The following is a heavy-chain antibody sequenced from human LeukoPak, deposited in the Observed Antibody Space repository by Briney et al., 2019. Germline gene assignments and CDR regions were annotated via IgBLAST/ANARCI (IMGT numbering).Heavy chain of an antibody. V-gene: IGHV4-38-2*02. D-gene: IGHD6-13*01. CDR1: GYSISSGYY. CDR2: IYHSGST. J-gene: IGHJ4*02. Sequence: PSETLSLTCTVSGYSISSGYYWGWIRQPPGKGLEWIGSIYHSGSTYYNPSLKSRVTISVDTSKNQFSLKLSSVTAADTAVYFCARVGALSSSWLLYWGKGTLVTVSS. CDR3: ARVGALSSSWLLY.